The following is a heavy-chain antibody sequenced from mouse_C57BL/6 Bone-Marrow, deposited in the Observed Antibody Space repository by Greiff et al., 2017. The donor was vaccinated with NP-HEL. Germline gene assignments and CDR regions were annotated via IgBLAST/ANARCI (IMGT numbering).Heavy chain of an antibody. CDR3: AREGYGNDDPYFDY. CDR1: GYSITSGYY. V-gene: IGHV3-6*01. J-gene: IGHJ2*01. CDR2: ISYDGSN. Sequence: EVQLQQSGPGLVKPSQSLSLTCSVTGYSITSGYYWNWIRQFPGNILEWMGYISYDGSNNYNPSLKNRITITRDTSKNQFFLKLNSVTTEDTATYYCAREGYGNDDPYFDYWGQGTTLTVSS. D-gene: IGHD2-2*01.